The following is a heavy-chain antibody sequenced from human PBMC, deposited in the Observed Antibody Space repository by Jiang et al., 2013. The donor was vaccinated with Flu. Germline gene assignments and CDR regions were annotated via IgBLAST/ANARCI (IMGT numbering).Heavy chain of an antibody. V-gene: IGHV1-69*01. J-gene: IGHJ5*02. D-gene: IGHD2-2*01. CDR3: ARGCSSTSCPSGWFDP. CDR1: FSSYA. Sequence: FSSYAISWVRQAPGQGLEWMGGIIPIFGTANYAXKFQGRVTITADESTSTAYMELSSLRSEDTAVYYCARGCSSTSCPSGWFDPWGQGTLVTVSS. CDR2: IIPIFGTA.